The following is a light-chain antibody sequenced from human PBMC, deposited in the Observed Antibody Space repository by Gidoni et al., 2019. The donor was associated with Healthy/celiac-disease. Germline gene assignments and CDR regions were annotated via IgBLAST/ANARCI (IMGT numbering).Light chain of an antibody. J-gene: IGLJ3*02. CDR1: RSNLGSNT. CDR3: AAWDDSLNGWV. Sequence: QSVLTQPPSASGTHGQRVPLSCSGTRSNLGSNTVNWYQQPPGTAPKLLIYSNNQRASGVPDPFSGSKSGTSASLAISGLQSEDEADYYCAAWDDSLNGWVFGGGTKLTVL. V-gene: IGLV1-44*01. CDR2: SNN.